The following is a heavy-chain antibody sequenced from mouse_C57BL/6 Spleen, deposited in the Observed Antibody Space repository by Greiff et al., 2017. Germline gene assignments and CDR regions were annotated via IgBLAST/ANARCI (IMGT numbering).Heavy chain of an antibody. J-gene: IGHJ3*01. CDR2: IGPGSGST. CDR3: AREDYSNYGGDRFAY. CDR1: GYTFTDYY. D-gene: IGHD2-5*01. Sequence: QVQLQQSGAELVKPGASVKISCKASGYTFTDYYINWVKQRPGQGLEWIGKIGPGSGSTYYNEKFKGKATLTADKSSSTAYMQLSSLTSEDSAVYFCAREDYSNYGGDRFAYWGQGTLVTVSA. V-gene: IGHV1-77*01.